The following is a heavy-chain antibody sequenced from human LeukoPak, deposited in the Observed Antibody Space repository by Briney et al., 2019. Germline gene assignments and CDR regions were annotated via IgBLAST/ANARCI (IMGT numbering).Heavy chain of an antibody. CDR1: GFTFSSYS. D-gene: IGHD1-26*01. Sequence: GSLRLSCAASGFTFSSYSMNWVRQAPGKWLEWVSSISSSSSYIYYADSVKGRFTISRDNAKNSLYLQMNSLRAEDTAVYYCARSEGELDYFDYWGQGTLVTVSS. V-gene: IGHV3-21*01. CDR3: ARSEGELDYFDY. CDR2: ISSSSSYI. J-gene: IGHJ4*02.